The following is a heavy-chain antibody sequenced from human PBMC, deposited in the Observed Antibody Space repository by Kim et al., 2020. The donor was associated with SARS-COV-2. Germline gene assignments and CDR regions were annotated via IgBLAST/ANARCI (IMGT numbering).Heavy chain of an antibody. J-gene: IGHJ6*02. CDR3: ARDIYGSGSYYTSLLNYYYYGMDV. CDR1: GFTFSSYS. V-gene: IGHV3-21*01. CDR2: ISSSSSYI. Sequence: GGSLRLSCAASGFTFSSYSMNWVRQAPGKGLEWVSSISSSSSYIYYADSVKGRFTISRDNAKNSLYLQMNSLRAEDTAVYYCARDIYGSGSYYTSLLNYYYYGMDVWGQGTTVTVSS. D-gene: IGHD3-10*01.